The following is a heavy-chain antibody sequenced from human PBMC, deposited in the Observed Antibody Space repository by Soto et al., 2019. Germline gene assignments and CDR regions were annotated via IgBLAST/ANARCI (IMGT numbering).Heavy chain of an antibody. CDR3: ARVDLDGDTAMVPYGMDV. J-gene: IGHJ6*02. CDR2: IWYDGSNK. Sequence: QVQLVESGGGVVQPGRSLRLSCAASGFTCSSYGMHWVRQAPGKGLEWVAVIWYDGSNKYYADSVKGRFTISRDNSKNTLYLQMNSLRAEDTAVYYCARVDLDGDTAMVPYGMDVRGQGTTVTVSS. D-gene: IGHD5-18*01. V-gene: IGHV3-33*01. CDR1: GFTCSSYG.